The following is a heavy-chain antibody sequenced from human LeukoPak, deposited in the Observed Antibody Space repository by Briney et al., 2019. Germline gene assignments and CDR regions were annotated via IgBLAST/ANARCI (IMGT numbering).Heavy chain of an antibody. Sequence: SGTLSLTCAVSGGSISSSNWWSWVRQPPGKGLEWVGEIYHSGSTNYNPSLKSRVTISVDKSKNQFSLKLSSVTAADTAVYYCARSGYSYGADAFDIWGQGTMVTVSS. CDR2: IYHSGST. CDR1: GGSISSSNW. J-gene: IGHJ3*02. V-gene: IGHV4-4*02. CDR3: ARSGYSYGADAFDI. D-gene: IGHD5-18*01.